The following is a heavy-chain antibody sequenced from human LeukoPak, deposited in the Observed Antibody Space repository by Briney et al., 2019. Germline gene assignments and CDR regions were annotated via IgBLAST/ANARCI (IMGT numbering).Heavy chain of an antibody. CDR3: ARVYRPYSSGWYVWWFDP. CDR1: GGSFSGYY. Sequence: KPSETLSLTCAVYGGSFSGYYWSWIRQPPGKGLEWIGEINHSGSTNYNPSLKSRVTISVDTSKNQFSLKLSSVTAADTAVYYCARVYRPYSSGWYVWWFDPWGQGTLVTVSS. CDR2: INHSGST. V-gene: IGHV4-34*01. J-gene: IGHJ5*02. D-gene: IGHD6-13*01.